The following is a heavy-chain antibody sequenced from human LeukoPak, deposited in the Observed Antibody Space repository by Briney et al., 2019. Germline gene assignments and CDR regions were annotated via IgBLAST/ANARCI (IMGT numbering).Heavy chain of an antibody. J-gene: IGHJ3*02. CDR2: ISSSSSTI. CDR1: GFTFSSYS. CDR3: ARKGANYYDSRLNAFDI. D-gene: IGHD3-22*01. V-gene: IGHV3-48*01. Sequence: GGSLRLSCAASGFTFSSYSMNWVRQAPGKGLEWVSYISSSSSTIYYADSVKGRFTISRDNAKNSLYLQMNSLRAEDTAVYYCARKGANYYDSRLNAFDIWGRGTMVTVSS.